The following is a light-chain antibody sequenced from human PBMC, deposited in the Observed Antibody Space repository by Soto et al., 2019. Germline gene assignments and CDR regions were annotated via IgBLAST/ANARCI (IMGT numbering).Light chain of an antibody. V-gene: IGKV3-15*01. CDR3: QQYGDSPLT. J-gene: IGKJ1*01. CDR2: GAS. CDR1: ESVSSK. Sequence: EIVMTQSPATLSVSPGERATLSCRASESVSSKVAWYQQKPGQAPRLLIYGASTRATGIPARFSGSGSGTEFTLTISSLQSEDFAVYYCQQYGDSPLTFGQGTNVEI.